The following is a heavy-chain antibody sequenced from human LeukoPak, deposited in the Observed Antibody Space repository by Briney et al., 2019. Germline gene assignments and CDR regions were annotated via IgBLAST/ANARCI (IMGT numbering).Heavy chain of an antibody. CDR3: APGYCSSSSCTHYFDY. CDR2: ISSSSNTI. J-gene: IGHJ4*02. V-gene: IGHV3-48*01. CDR1: GFTFSTYS. D-gene: IGHD2-2*01. Sequence: GGSLRLSCAASGFTFSTYSMNWVRQAPGKGLEWVSYISSSSNTIYYADSVKGRFTASRDNAKNSLYLQMNSPRVEDTAVYYCAPGYCSSSSCTHYFDYWSQGTLVTVSS.